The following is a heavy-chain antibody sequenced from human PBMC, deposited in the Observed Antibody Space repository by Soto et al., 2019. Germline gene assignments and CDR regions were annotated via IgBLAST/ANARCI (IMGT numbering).Heavy chain of an antibody. CDR2: ISGGSETT. D-gene: IGHD3-10*01. CDR3: AKDLDGGFGELFFDK. J-gene: IGHJ4*02. V-gene: IGHV3-23*01. CDR1: GFVFSHFA. Sequence: VQLLESGGGLVQPGGSLRLSCEASGFVFSHFALSWVRQAPGKGLEWVSGISGGSETTSYADSVKGRFTISRDNSKGTLFLQMNNVRAEDTATYFCAKDLDGGFGELFFDKWGQGTLVTVSS.